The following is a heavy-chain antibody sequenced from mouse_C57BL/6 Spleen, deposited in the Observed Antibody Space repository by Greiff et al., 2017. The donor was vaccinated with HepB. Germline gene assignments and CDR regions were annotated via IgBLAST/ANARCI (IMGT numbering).Heavy chain of an antibody. J-gene: IGHJ2*01. Sequence: VQLQQSGAELVKPGASVKLSCKASGYTFTSYWMQWVKQRPGQGLEWIGEIDPSDSYTNYNQKFKGKATLTVDTSSSTAYMQLSSLTSEDSAVYYCARPAQAPFGYWGQGTTLTVSS. D-gene: IGHD3-2*02. CDR2: IDPSDSYT. CDR3: ARPAQAPFGY. V-gene: IGHV1-50*01. CDR1: GYTFTSYW.